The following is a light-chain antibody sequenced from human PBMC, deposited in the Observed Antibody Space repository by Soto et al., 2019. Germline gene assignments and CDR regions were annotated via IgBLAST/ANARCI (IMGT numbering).Light chain of an antibody. Sequence: EIVLTQSPGTLSLSPGERATLSCRASQSVSSSYLAWYQQKPGQAPRVLIYGASSRATGIPDRFSVSGSGTDFTLTISRLEPEDFAVYYYQQYGSSSGTFGQGTEVEV. CDR2: GAS. V-gene: IGKV3-20*01. J-gene: IGKJ1*01. CDR3: QQYGSSSGT. CDR1: QSVSSSY.